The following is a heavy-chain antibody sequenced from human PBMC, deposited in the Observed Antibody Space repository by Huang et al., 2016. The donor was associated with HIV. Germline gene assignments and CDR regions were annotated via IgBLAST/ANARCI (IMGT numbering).Heavy chain of an antibody. CDR2: SIPSCGTP. CDR3: ARGAPDLDSHLDH. J-gene: IGHJ4*02. D-gene: IGHD3-3*01. Sequence: QVQLVQSGAEVKKPGSSVKVSCKVSGGTFNNAISWVRQAPGQGLEWMGGSIPSCGTPNYARKLQGRVTITADESTSIAYMELSSLRSEDTAVYYCARGAPDLDSHLDHWGQGTLVTVSS. CDR1: GGTFNNA. V-gene: IGHV1-69*13.